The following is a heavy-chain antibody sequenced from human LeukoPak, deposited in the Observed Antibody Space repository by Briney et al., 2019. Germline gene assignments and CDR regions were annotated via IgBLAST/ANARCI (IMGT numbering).Heavy chain of an antibody. Sequence: PGGSLRLSCAASGFTVSSNYMNWVRQAPGKGLEWVSVVYYGGSTYYADSVKGRFTISRDNSKNTLYLQMNSLRAEDTAVYYCASPGYCSGSICYSGYFQHWARAPWSPSPQ. D-gene: IGHD2-15*01. CDR2: VYYGGST. CDR3: ASPGYCSGSICYSGYFQH. CDR1: GFTVSSNY. J-gene: IGHJ1*01. V-gene: IGHV3-53*01.